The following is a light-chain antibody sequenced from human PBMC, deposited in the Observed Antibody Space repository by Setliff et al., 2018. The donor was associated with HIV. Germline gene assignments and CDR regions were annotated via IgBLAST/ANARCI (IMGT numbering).Light chain of an antibody. V-gene: IGLV1-40*01. J-gene: IGLJ2*01. CDR1: SSNIGAGYD. CDR2: GNN. Sequence: QSVLTQPPSVSGAPGQRVTISCTGSSSNIGAGYDVHWYQHLPGTAPKLLIYGNNNRPSGVPDRFSGSKSGTSASLAITGLQAEDETDYYCAAWDDSLNGVVFGGGTKVTVL. CDR3: AAWDDSLNGVV.